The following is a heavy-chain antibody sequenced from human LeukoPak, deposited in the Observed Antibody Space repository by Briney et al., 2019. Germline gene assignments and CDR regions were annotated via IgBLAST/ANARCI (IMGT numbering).Heavy chain of an antibody. Sequence: GGSLRLSCAASGFTFSSYGMHRVRQAPGKGLEWVAVISYDGSNKYYADSVKGRFTISRDNSKNTLYLQMNSLRAEDTAVYYCAKDQCSGGSCYYEPGAFDIWGQGTMVTVSS. J-gene: IGHJ3*02. CDR3: AKDQCSGGSCYYEPGAFDI. V-gene: IGHV3-30*18. CDR1: GFTFSSYG. CDR2: ISYDGSNK. D-gene: IGHD2-15*01.